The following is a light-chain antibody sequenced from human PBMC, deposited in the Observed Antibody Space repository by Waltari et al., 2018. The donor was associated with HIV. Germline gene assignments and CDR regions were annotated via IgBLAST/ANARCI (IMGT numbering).Light chain of an antibody. V-gene: IGLV2-14*03. CDR3: SSFTSDATVL. Sequence: QSALTQPASVSGSPGQAVNISCPGTSRDVGGYKYVSWYQQHPGKVPKLLIFQINNRASGVSSRFSGSKAGNTATLTISGLQAEDEADYYCSSFTSDATVLFGGGTKLTV. CDR2: QIN. CDR1: SRDVGGYKY. J-gene: IGLJ2*01.